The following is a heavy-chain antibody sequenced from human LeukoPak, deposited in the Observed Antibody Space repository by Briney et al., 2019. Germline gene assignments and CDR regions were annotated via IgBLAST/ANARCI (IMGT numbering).Heavy chain of an antibody. J-gene: IGHJ3*02. CDR1: GFTVSSNY. D-gene: IGHD4-17*01. Sequence: PGGSLRLSCAVSGFTVSSNYMSWVRQASGEGLEWVSVIYSGGSTYYADTVKGRFTISRDNSKNTLYLQMNSLRAEDTAPYYCARYGPSLDAFDIWGQGTMVTVSS. CDR3: ARYGPSLDAFDI. CDR2: IYSGGST. V-gene: IGHV3-66*02.